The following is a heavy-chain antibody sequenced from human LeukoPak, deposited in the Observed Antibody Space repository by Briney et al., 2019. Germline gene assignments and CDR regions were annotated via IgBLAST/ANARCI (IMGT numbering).Heavy chain of an antibody. CDR2: ISAYNGNT. J-gene: IGHJ5*02. Sequence: ASVKVSCKASGYTFTSYGISWVRQAPGQVLEWMGWISAYNGNTNYAQKLQGRVTMTTDTSTSTAYMELRSLRSDDTAVYYCARAGLHITMVRGVPFDPWGQGTLVTVSS. V-gene: IGHV1-18*04. CDR3: ARAGLHITMVRGVPFDP. D-gene: IGHD3-10*01. CDR1: GYTFTSYG.